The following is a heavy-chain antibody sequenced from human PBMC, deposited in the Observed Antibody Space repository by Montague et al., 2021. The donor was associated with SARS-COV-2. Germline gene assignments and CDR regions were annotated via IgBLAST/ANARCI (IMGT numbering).Heavy chain of an antibody. V-gene: IGHV6-1*01. J-gene: IGHJ4*02. Sequence: CAISGDSVWSNTAAWNWIRQSPSGGLEWLGRTNYRSEWTSDYATSVEGRISIDPDTSKNQFFLHLRSVTPEDTGVYYCVGDTGSAQAGFDAWGQGTLVTVSS. CDR3: VGDTGSAQAGFDA. D-gene: IGHD4-17*01. CDR2: TNYRSEWTS. CDR1: GDSVWSNTAA.